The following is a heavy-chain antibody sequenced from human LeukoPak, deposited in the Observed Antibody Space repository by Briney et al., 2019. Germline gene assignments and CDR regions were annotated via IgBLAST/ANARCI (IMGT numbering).Heavy chain of an antibody. D-gene: IGHD2-2*02. J-gene: IGHJ5*02. V-gene: IGHV4-38-2*02. CDR1: GFSISSGFY. CDR3: ARHTFGFDP. CDR2: IYHTGRT. Sequence: SETLSLICSVSGFSISSGFYWGWIRQPPGKGLEWIGSIYHTGRTYYNPSLKSRVTISVDTSKKEFSLRLSPISAADTAVHYCARHTFGFDPWGQGTLVTVSS.